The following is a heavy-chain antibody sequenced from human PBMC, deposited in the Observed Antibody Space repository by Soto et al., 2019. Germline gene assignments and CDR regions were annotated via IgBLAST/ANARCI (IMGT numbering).Heavy chain of an antibody. CDR3: XXNIVRGHWYFDL. CDR1: GIAFSGCG. CDR2: ISSDGSQK. D-gene: IGHD3-10*01. J-gene: IGHJ2*01. V-gene: IGHV3-30*03. Sequence: QVQLVESGGGVVQPGKSLRLSCAASGIAFSGCGMFWVRQTPSKGLEWVAAISSDGSQKYYADSVKGRFTISRDNSKNTLYVQMNGLTTXXXXXXXXXXNIVRGHWYFDLWGRGTLVTVSS.